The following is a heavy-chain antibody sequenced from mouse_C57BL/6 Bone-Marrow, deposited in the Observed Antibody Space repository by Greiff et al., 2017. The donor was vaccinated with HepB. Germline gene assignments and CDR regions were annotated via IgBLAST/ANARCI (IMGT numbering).Heavy chain of an antibody. J-gene: IGHJ2*01. Sequence: VQLQQPGAELVMPGASVKLSCKASGYTFTSYWMHWVKQRPGQGLEWIGEIDPSDSYTNYNQKFKGKATLTVDTSSSTAYMQLSSLTSEDSAVYYCARWELGRYWGQGTTLTVSS. D-gene: IGHD4-1*01. V-gene: IGHV1-69*01. CDR3: ARWELGRY. CDR1: GYTFTSYW. CDR2: IDPSDSYT.